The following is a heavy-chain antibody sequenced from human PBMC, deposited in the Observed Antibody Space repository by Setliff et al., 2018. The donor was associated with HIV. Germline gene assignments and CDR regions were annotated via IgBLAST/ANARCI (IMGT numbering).Heavy chain of an antibody. Sequence: GGSLRLSCAASGFSFSNAWMSWVRQAPGKGLEWVGRIKSKTDGGTTDYATPVKGRFTISRDDSKSIAYLQLNSLKTEDTAVYYCTRMPNESGSYDAFDVWGQGTMVTVSS. D-gene: IGHD1-26*01. CDR2: IKSKTDGGTT. CDR3: TRMPNESGSYDAFDV. CDR1: GFSFSNAW. V-gene: IGHV3-15*01. J-gene: IGHJ3*01.